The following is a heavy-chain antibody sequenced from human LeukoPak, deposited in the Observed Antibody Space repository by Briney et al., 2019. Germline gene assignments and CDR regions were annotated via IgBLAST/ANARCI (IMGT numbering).Heavy chain of an antibody. Sequence: PGGSLRLSCAATGFTFSDYYMNWIRQAPGKGLEWLSYISSSGNTVHYADSVKGRFTISRDNAKNSLYLQMNSLRAEDTAVYYCARDLRDGGVVHTAMVLNAFDIWGQGTMVTVSS. V-gene: IGHV3-11*04. CDR3: ARDLRDGGVVHTAMVLNAFDI. CDR2: ISSSGNTV. D-gene: IGHD5-18*01. CDR1: GFTFSDYY. J-gene: IGHJ3*02.